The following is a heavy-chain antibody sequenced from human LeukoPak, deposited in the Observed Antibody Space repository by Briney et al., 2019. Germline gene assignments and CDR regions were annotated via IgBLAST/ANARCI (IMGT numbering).Heavy chain of an antibody. CDR2: ISYDGSNK. CDR1: GFTFSSYG. Sequence: PGGSLRLSCAVSGFTFSSYGMHWVRQAPGKGLEWVAVISYDGSNKYYADSVKGRFTISRDNSKNTLYLQMNSLRAEDTAVYYCAKGGVLWFGELLPHYYFDYWGQGTLVTVSS. J-gene: IGHJ4*02. CDR3: AKGGVLWFGELLPHYYFDY. V-gene: IGHV3-30*18. D-gene: IGHD3-10*01.